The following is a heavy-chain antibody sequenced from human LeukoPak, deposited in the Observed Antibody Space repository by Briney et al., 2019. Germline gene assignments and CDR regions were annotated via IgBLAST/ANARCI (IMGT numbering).Heavy chain of an antibody. CDR3: ARYQTPIAAAGSRYAFDI. CDR2: IYYSGST. J-gene: IGHJ3*02. V-gene: IGHV4-59*01. D-gene: IGHD6-13*01. Sequence: SETLSLTCTVSGGSISSYYWSWIRQPPGKGLEWIGYIYYSGSTSYNPSLKSRVTMLVDTSKNQFSLKLSSVTAADTAAYYCARYQTPIAAAGSRYAFDIWGQGTMVTVSS. CDR1: GGSISSYY.